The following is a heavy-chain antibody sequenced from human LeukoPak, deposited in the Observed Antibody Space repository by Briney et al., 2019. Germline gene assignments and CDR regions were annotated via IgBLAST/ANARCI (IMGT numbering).Heavy chain of an antibody. CDR2: IVVGSGNT. CDR1: GFTFTSSA. CDR3: ARAPNLYCSSTSCYFYYFDY. J-gene: IGHJ4*02. Sequence: SVKVSCKASGFTFTSSAMQWVRQARGQRLEWIGWIVVGSGNTNYAQKFQERVTITRDMSTSTAYMELSSLRSEDTAVYYCARAPNLYCSSTSCYFYYFDYWGQGTLVTVSS. V-gene: IGHV1-58*02. D-gene: IGHD2-2*01.